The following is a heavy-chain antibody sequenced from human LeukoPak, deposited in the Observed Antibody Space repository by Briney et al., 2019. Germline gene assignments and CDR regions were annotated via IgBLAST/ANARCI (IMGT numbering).Heavy chain of an antibody. D-gene: IGHD6-13*01. Sequence: PSETLSLTCAVSGGSISSSNWWSWVRQPPGKGQEWSGEIYHSGSTNYNPSLKSRVTISVDKSKNQFSLKLSSVTAADTAVYYCARSGSSWYGYYYYYMDVWGKGTTVTVSS. CDR1: GGSISSSNW. V-gene: IGHV4-4*02. J-gene: IGHJ6*03. CDR2: IYHSGST. CDR3: ARSGSSWYGYYYYYMDV.